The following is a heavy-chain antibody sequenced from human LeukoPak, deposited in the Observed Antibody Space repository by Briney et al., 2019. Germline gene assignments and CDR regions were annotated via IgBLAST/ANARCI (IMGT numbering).Heavy chain of an antibody. J-gene: IGHJ4*02. CDR3: ARGGRLPLGY. CDR1: GGSFSGYY. Sequence: PSETLSLTCAVSGGSFSGYYWSWIRQPPGKGLEWIGEVNHSGSTNYNPSLKSRVTISVDTSKNQFSLKLSSVTAADTAVYYCARGGRLPLGYWGQGTLVTVSS. D-gene: IGHD5-12*01. CDR2: VNHSGST. V-gene: IGHV4-34*01.